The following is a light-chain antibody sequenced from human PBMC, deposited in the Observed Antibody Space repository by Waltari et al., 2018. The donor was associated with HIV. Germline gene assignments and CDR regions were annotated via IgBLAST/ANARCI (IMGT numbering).Light chain of an antibody. V-gene: IGKV4-1*01. CDR1: QSVLYSSDNKNY. J-gene: IGKJ1*01. Sequence: DIVMTQSPDSLAVSLGETATINCKSSQSVLYSSDNKNYLAWSQQKPGQPPKLLIYWASTRESGVPDRFSGSGSGTDFTLTISSLQAEDVAVYYCHQCYSAPWTFGQGTKVEI. CDR2: WAS. CDR3: HQCYSAPWT.